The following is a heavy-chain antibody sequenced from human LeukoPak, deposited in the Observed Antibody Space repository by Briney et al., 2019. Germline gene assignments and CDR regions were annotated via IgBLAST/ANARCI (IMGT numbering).Heavy chain of an antibody. D-gene: IGHD2-2*02. CDR1: GGSVNSGSYY. J-gene: IGHJ4*02. CDR3: ARRYYTAPFDY. Sequence: SETLSLTCTVSGGSVNSGSYYWNWIRQPPGKGLEWIGSIYYSGSTYYNPSLKSRVTISVDTSKNQFSLKLSSVTAADTAVYYCARRYYTAPFDYWGQGTLVTVSS. V-gene: IGHV4-39*01. CDR2: IYYSGST.